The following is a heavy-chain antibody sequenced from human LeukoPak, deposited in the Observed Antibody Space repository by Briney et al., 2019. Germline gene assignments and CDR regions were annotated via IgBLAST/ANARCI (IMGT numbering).Heavy chain of an antibody. J-gene: IGHJ5*01. CDR2: ISSSSSYI. CDR3: ARDGDFWSGYYMGWFDS. CDR1: GFTFSSYS. Sequence: GGSLRLSCAASGFTFSSYSMNWVRQAPGKGLEWVSSISSSSSYIYYADSVKGRFTISRDKAKNSLYLQMNSLRAEDTAVYYCARDGDFWSGYYMGWFDSWGQGTLVTVSS. V-gene: IGHV3-21*01. D-gene: IGHD3-3*01.